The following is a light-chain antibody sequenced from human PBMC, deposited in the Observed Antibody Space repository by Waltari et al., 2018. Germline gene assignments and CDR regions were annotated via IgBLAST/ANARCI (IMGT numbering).Light chain of an antibody. CDR1: QSISGA. J-gene: IGKJ1*01. Sequence: DIVLTQSPGPLSFSPGDRATLPCRARQSISGALAWYQHKPGQAPRLLTNGASNRATGIPDRFSGSGSGTEFSLTVSRLEPEDFAVYYCQHYVRLPVTFGQGTRVEI. CDR2: GAS. V-gene: IGKV3-20*01. CDR3: QHYVRLPVT.